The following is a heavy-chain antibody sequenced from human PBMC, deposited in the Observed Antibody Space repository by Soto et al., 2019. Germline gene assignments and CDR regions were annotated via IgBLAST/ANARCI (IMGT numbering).Heavy chain of an antibody. V-gene: IGHV1-46*01. CDR1: GYAFTHYY. J-gene: IGHJ4*02. CDR2: INRNGVIT. CDR3: ATSANSAMAFDY. Sequence: QVQLVQSGAEVKKPGASVRVSCKASGYAFTHYYIHWVRLAPGQGLEWMGIINRNGVITTYAQKFQAGFNMTRDTSTSTVYQQLSSLRTTDSAIYYCATSANSAMAFDYWGQGTLATVSS. D-gene: IGHD5-18*01.